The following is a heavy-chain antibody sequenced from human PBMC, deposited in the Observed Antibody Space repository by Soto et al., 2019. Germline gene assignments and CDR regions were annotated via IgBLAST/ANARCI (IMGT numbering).Heavy chain of an antibody. D-gene: IGHD2-15*01. CDR2: TYYRSKWYN. J-gene: IGHJ5*02. V-gene: IGHV6-1*01. CDR1: GDSVSSNSAA. Sequence: PSQTLSLTCAISGDSVSSNSAAWNWIRQSPSRGLEWLGRTYYRSKWYNDYAVSVKSRITINPATSKNQFSLQLNSVTPEDTAVYYCARDRCSGGSCYSRRGGWFDPWGQGTLVTVSS. CDR3: ARDRCSGGSCYSRRGGWFDP.